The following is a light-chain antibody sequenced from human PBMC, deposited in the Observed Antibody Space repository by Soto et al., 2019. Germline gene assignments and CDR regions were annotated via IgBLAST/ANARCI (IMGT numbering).Light chain of an antibody. CDR2: EVS. CDR1: SSDVGGFNY. J-gene: IGLJ2*01. V-gene: IGLV2-14*01. Sequence: SALTQPASVSGSPGQSITLSCTGTSSDVGGFNYVSWYQQHPGKAPKLIIYEVSNRPSGVSNRFSGSKSGNTASLTISGLQAEDEADYYCSSYTTSSTLVVFGGGTKVTVL. CDR3: SSYTTSSTLVV.